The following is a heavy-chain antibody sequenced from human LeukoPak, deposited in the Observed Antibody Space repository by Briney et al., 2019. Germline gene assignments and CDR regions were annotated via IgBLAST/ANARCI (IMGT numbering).Heavy chain of an antibody. CDR1: GFTLSSYG. J-gene: IGHJ5*02. D-gene: IGHD6-6*01. CDR3: ARARSSSGNWFDP. CDR2: IWYDGSNK. V-gene: IGHV3-33*01. Sequence: GGSLRLSCAACGFTLSSYGMQWVRQAPGKGLEWVAVIWYDGSNKYYADYVKGRFTISRDNSKNTLYLQMNSLRAEDTAVYYCARARSSSGNWFDPWGQGTLVTVSS.